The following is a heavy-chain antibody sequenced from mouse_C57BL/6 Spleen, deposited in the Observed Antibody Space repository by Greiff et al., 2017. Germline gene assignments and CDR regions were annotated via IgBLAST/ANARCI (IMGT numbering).Heavy chain of an antibody. D-gene: IGHD1-1*01. Sequence: VQLQQSGAELAKPGASVKLSCKASGYTFTSYWMHWVKQRPGQGLEWIGYINPSSGYTKYNQKFKAKATLTADKSSSTAYMQLSSLTYEDSAVYYCAKGGSNLFAYWGQGTLVTVSA. V-gene: IGHV1-7*01. J-gene: IGHJ3*01. CDR3: AKGGSNLFAY. CDR1: GYTFTSYW. CDR2: INPSSGYT.